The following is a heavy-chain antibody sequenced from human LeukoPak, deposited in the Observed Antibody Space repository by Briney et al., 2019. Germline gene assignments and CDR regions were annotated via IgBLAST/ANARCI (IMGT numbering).Heavy chain of an antibody. D-gene: IGHD2-15*01. J-gene: IGHJ5*02. V-gene: IGHV3-7*01. CDR2: IKQDGSEK. CDR1: GFTFSSYW. CDR3: ARDSPPVVADNWFDP. Sequence: GGSLRLSCAASGFTFSSYWMSWVRQAPGRGLERVANIKQDGSEKYYVDSVKGRFTISRDNAKNSLCLQMNSLRAEDTAVYYCARDSPPVVADNWFDPWGQGTLVTVSS.